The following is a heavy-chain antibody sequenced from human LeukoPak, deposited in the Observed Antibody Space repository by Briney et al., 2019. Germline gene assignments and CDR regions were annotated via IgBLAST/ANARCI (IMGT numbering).Heavy chain of an antibody. CDR3: ATTARHCSDY. CDR1: GGSINTSDYY. V-gene: IGHV4-30-4*08. J-gene: IGHJ4*02. D-gene: IGHD6-6*01. Sequence: PSQTLSLTCTVSGGSINTSDYYWTWLRQPPGKGLEWIGYIFYGGNTYYNPSLKSRLIISIDTSQNQFSLRLSSVTAADTAVYYCATTARHCSDYWGQGTLVTVSS. CDR2: IFYGGNT.